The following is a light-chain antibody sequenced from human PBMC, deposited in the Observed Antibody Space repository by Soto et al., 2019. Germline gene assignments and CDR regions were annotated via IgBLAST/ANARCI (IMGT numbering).Light chain of an antibody. J-gene: IGLJ1*01. V-gene: IGLV1-47*02. CDR1: SSNIGNND. CDR2: SND. CDR3: AAWDDMSGYL. Sequence: QSVLTQPPSASGTPGQRVTISCSGSSSNIGNNDVYWYQQLPGTAPKLLIYSNDQRPSGVPDRFSGSLSGTSASLATSGLRSEDEADYYCAAWDDMSGYLFGTGTKVTVL.